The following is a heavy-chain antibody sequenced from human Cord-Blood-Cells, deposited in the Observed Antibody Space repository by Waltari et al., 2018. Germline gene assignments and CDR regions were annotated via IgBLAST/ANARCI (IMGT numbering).Heavy chain of an antibody. CDR2: IYSGGST. CDR3: ARVPGYCSGGSCFDY. J-gene: IGHJ4*02. Sequence: EVQLVESGGGLIQPGGSLRLSCAASGFTVSGNYMRWVRQAPGKGLEWVSVIYSGGSTYYADSVKGRFTISRDNSKNTLYLQMNSLRAEDTAVYYCARVPGYCSGGSCFDYWGQGTLVTVSS. V-gene: IGHV3-53*01. D-gene: IGHD2-15*01. CDR1: GFTVSGNY.